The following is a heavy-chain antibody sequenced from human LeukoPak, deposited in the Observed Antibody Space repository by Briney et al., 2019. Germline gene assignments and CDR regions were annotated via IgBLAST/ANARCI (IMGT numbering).Heavy chain of an antibody. V-gene: IGHV3-49*03. CDR3: TRVRGTRDYPWGRNYYYGMDV. Sequence: GGSLRLSCTASGFTFGDYAMSWFRQAPGKGLEWVGFIRSKASGGTTEYAASVKGRFTISRDDSKSIAYLQMNSLKTEDTAVYYCTRVRGTRDYPWGRNYYYGMDVWGQGTTVTVSS. J-gene: IGHJ6*02. D-gene: IGHD4-17*01. CDR1: GFTFGDYA. CDR2: IRSKASGGTT.